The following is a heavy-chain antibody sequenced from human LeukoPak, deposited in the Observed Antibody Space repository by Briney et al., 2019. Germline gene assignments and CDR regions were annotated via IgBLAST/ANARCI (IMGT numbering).Heavy chain of an antibody. D-gene: IGHD2-15*01. Sequence: PSETLSLTCTVSGGSISSSSYYWGWIRQPPGKGLEWIGSIYYSGSTYYNPSLKSRVTISVDTSKNQFSLKLSSVTAADTAVYYCARQVAARSCSGGSCLYYFDYWGQGTLVTVSS. CDR1: GGSISSSSYY. V-gene: IGHV4-39*01. CDR3: ARQVAARSCSGGSCLYYFDY. CDR2: IYYSGST. J-gene: IGHJ4*02.